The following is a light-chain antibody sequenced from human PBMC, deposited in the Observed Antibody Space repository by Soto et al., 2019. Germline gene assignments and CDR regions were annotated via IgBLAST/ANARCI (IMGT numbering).Light chain of an antibody. CDR1: QSVSSS. V-gene: IGKV3-15*01. Sequence: EIVMTQSPATLSVSPGDRATLSCRASQSVSSSLAWYQQIPGQAPRLLIYDASTRATGIPARFGGSGSGTEFTLTINSMPSEDFAVYYCQQYNNWPPLTFGGGTKVELK. CDR2: DAS. CDR3: QQYNNWPPLT. J-gene: IGKJ4*01.